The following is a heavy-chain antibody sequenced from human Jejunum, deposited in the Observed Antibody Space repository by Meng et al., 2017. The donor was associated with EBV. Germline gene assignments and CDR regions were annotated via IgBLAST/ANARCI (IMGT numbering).Heavy chain of an antibody. V-gene: IGHV4-34*02. CDR1: GGSFSGYY. CDR2: VHFSGIT. J-gene: IGHJ4*02. Sequence: QLQRWGEGLLRATETLSLPCAVYGGSFSGYYWSWVRQPPGRGLEYIGEVHFSGITNYTPSLKSRVTMSVDASKNQFSLRLTSVTAADTAVYYCARRTGDYVVGYWGQGTLVTVSS. D-gene: IGHD2-8*02. CDR3: ARRTGDYVVGY.